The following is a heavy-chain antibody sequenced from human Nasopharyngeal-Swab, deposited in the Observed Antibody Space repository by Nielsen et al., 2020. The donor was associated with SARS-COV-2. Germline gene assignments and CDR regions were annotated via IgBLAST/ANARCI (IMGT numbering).Heavy chain of an antibody. V-gene: IGHV5-10-1*01. CDR2: IDPSDSYT. J-gene: IGHJ3*02. D-gene: IGHD6-13*01. CDR3: ARRGGTAGSAAFDI. Sequence: VRQMPGKGLEWMGRIDPSDSYTNYSPSFQGHVTISADKSISTAYLQWSSLKASDTAMYYCARRGGTAGSAAFDIWGQGTMVTVSS.